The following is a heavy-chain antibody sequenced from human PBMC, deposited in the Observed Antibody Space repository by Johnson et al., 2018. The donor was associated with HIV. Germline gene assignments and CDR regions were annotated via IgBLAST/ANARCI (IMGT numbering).Heavy chain of an antibody. CDR1: GFTVSKNY. J-gene: IGHJ3*02. Sequence: VQLVESGGGLVQPGGSLRLSCTASGFTVSKNYMSWVRQAPGKGLEWVSVIYSGGSTHYVDSVKGRFTISRDNSKNMLYLQTNSLRAEDTAVYYFAKDRRVCGGDCLPGDAFDIWGQGTMVTVSS. D-gene: IGHD2-21*01. V-gene: IGHV3-66*02. CDR3: AKDRRVCGGDCLPGDAFDI. CDR2: IYSGGST.